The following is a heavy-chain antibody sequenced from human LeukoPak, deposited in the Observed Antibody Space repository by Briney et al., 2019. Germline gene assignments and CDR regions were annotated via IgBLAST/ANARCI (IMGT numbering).Heavy chain of an antibody. CDR3: AKDGHSSSWYGGDFDY. Sequence: GRSLRLSCAASGFTFDDYAMHRVRQAPGKGLEWVSGISWNSGSIGYADSVKGRFTISRDNAKNSLYLQMNSLRAEDTALYYCAKDGHSSSWYGGDFDYWGQGTLVTVSS. V-gene: IGHV3-9*01. D-gene: IGHD6-13*01. CDR1: GFTFDDYA. J-gene: IGHJ4*02. CDR2: ISWNSGSI.